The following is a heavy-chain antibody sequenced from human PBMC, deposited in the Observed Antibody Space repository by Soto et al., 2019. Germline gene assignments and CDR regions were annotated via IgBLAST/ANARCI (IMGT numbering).Heavy chain of an antibody. Sequence: QVQLVESGGGVVQPGRSLRLSCAASGFTFSSYAMHWVRQAPGKGLEWVAVISYDGSNKYYADSVKGRFTISRDNSKNTLYLQMNSLRAEDTAVYYCARGGLYYYYGMDVWGQGTTVTVSS. V-gene: IGHV3-30-3*01. CDR1: GFTFSSYA. CDR2: ISYDGSNK. J-gene: IGHJ6*02. CDR3: ARGGLYYYYGMDV.